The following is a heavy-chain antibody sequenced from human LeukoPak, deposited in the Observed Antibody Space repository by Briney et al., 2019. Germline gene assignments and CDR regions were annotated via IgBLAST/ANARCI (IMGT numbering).Heavy chain of an antibody. CDR3: AKDPIAVAAPPLFFDY. D-gene: IGHD6-19*01. V-gene: IGHV3-23*01. CDR2: ISGSGGST. J-gene: IGHJ4*02. CDR1: GFTFSSYA. Sequence: PGGSLRLSCAASGFTFSSYAMSWVRQAPGKGLEWVSAISGSGGSTYYADSVKGRFTISRDNSKNTLYLQMNSLRAEDTAVYYCAKDPIAVAAPPLFFDYWGQGTLVTVSS.